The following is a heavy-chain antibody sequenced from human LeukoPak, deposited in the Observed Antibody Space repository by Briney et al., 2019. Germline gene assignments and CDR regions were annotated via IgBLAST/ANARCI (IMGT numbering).Heavy chain of an antibody. CDR2: IYSGGST. V-gene: IGHV3-66*01. CDR1: GFTVSSNY. Sequence: GGSLRLSCAASGFTVSSNYMSWVRQAPGKGLEWVSVIYSGGSTYYADSVKGRFTISRDNSKSTLYLQMNSLRAEDTAVYYCARENLARVRYAFDLWGQGTMVTVSS. D-gene: IGHD3-10*01. CDR3: ARENLARVRYAFDL. J-gene: IGHJ3*01.